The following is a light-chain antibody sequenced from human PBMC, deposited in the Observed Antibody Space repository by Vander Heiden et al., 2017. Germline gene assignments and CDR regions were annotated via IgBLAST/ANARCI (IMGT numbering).Light chain of an antibody. CDR3: AAWDDSLNGPV. J-gene: IGLJ2*01. V-gene: IGLV1-44*01. Sequence: QSVLTPPPSASGTPGQRVTIACSGSSSNIESKTVNWYQQLPGTAPKLLIYSNNQRPSGVPDRYSGSKSGTSASLTISGLQSEDEADYYCAAWDDSLNGPVFGGGTKLTVL. CDR1: SSNIESKT. CDR2: SNN.